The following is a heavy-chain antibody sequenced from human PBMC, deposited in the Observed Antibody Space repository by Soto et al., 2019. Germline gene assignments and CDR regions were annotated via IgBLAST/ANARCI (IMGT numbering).Heavy chain of an antibody. CDR2: ISYDGSNK. CDR3: AKDGYSGSYWSYFQH. V-gene: IGHV3-30*18. J-gene: IGHJ1*01. D-gene: IGHD1-26*01. CDR1: GFTFSSYG. Sequence: QVQLVESGGGVVQPGRSLRLSCAASGFTFSSYGMHWVRQAPGKGLVWVAVISYDGSNKYYADSVKGRFTISRDNSKNTLYLQMNSLRAEDTAVYYCAKDGYSGSYWSYFQHWGQGTLVTVSS.